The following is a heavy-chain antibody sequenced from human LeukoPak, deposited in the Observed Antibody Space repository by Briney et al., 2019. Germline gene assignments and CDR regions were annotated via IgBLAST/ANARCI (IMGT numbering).Heavy chain of an antibody. CDR2: IYYSGST. V-gene: IGHV4-59*01. CDR3: ARDYRERRLYYYGSGSPYYYYMDV. Sequence: SGTLSLTCTVSGGSISSYYWSWIRQPPGKGLEWIGSIYYSGSTNYNPSLKSRVIISVDTSKNQFSLKLSSVTAADTAVYYCARDYRERRLYYYGSGSPYYYYMDVWGKGTTVTVSS. D-gene: IGHD3-10*01. J-gene: IGHJ6*03. CDR1: GGSISSYY.